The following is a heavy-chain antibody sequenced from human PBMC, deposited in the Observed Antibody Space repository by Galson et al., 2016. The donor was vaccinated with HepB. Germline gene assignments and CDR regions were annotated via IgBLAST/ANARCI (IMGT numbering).Heavy chain of an antibody. D-gene: IGHD6-6*01. CDR1: GFTFSNYA. CDR3: AKGGNTAARFFRRDTPFDY. V-gene: IGHV3-23*01. Sequence: SLRLSCAASGFTFSNYAMNWVRQAPGKGLEWVSSIRGGVGRIYYADSLKGRFTISRDNSKNTLHLQMNSLRAEDTAVYYCAKGGNTAARFFRRDTPFDYSGQGALVTVSS. CDR2: IRGGVGRI. J-gene: IGHJ4*02.